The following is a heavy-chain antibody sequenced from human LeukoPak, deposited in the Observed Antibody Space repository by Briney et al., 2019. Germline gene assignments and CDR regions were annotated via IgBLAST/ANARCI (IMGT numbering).Heavy chain of an antibody. D-gene: IGHD6-19*01. Sequence: ASVKVSCKASGYTFTGYYMHWVRQAPGQGLEWMGWINPNSGGTNYAQKFQGRVTMPRDTSISTAYTELSRLRSDDTAVYYCASLPYSSGWFDYWGQGTLVTVSS. CDR1: GYTFTGYY. J-gene: IGHJ4*02. V-gene: IGHV1-2*02. CDR3: ASLPYSSGWFDY. CDR2: INPNSGGT.